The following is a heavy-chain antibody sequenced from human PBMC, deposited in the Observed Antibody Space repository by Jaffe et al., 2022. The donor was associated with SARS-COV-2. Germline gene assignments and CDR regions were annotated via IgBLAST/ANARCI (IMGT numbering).Heavy chain of an antibody. CDR2: ISWNSGSI. Sequence: EVQLVESGGGLVQPGRSLRLSCAASGFTFDDYAMHWVRQAPGKGLEWVSGISWNSGSIGYADSVKGRFTISRDNAKNSLYLQMNSLRAEDTALYYCAKDGMITFGGVIVPFFDYWGQGTLVTVSS. V-gene: IGHV3-9*01. D-gene: IGHD3-16*02. J-gene: IGHJ4*02. CDR3: AKDGMITFGGVIVPFFDY. CDR1: GFTFDDYA.